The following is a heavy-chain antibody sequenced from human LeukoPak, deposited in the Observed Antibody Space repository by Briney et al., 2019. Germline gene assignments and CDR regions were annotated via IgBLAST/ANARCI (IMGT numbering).Heavy chain of an antibody. Sequence: SETLSLTCTVSGGSISSYYWSWIRQPPGKGLEWIGYIYYGGSTNYNPSLKSRVTISVDTSKNQFSLKLSSVTAADTAVYYCARRDFWSGYYGNAFNIWGQGTMVTVSS. V-gene: IGHV4-59*08. CDR2: IYYGGST. D-gene: IGHD3-3*01. CDR1: GGSISSYY. CDR3: ARRDFWSGYYGNAFNI. J-gene: IGHJ3*02.